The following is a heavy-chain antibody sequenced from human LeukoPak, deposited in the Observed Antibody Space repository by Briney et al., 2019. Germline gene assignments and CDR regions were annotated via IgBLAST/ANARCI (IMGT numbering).Heavy chain of an antibody. CDR3: AGTYYDSSGYPPDY. J-gene: IGHJ4*02. Sequence: PGGSLRLSCAASGFTFSSYSMNWVRQAPGKGLEWVSYISSSSSTIYYADSVKGRFTISRDNAKNSLYLQMNSLRAEDTAVYYCAGTYYDSSGYPPDYWGQGTLVTVSS. CDR1: GFTFSSYS. CDR2: ISSSSSTI. V-gene: IGHV3-48*01. D-gene: IGHD3-22*01.